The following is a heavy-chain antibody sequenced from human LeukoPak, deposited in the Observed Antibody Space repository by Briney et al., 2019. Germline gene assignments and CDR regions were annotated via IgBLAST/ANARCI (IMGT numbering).Heavy chain of an antibody. CDR1: DGSISSNY. V-gene: IGHV4-4*07. CDR2: ISPSGTT. CDR3: ARDFYASGFYFWFDP. D-gene: IGHD2/OR15-2a*01. Sequence: SQTLSLTCTVSDGSISSNYWSWIRQPAGKGLEWIGRISPSGTTHYNPSLGSRVTMSVDTSKNYFSLRLSSVTAADTAVYYCARDFYASGFYFWFDPWGQGILVTVSS. J-gene: IGHJ5*02.